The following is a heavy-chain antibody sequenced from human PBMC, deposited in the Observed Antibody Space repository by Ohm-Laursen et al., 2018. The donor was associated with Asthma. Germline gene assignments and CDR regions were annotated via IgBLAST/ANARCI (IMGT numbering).Heavy chain of an antibody. J-gene: IGHJ6*02. D-gene: IGHD3-22*01. Sequence: SLRLSCAASGFTFSSYTMHWVRQAPGKGLDYVSSMNGNGDTTHYADSVKGRFTISRDNSKNTLYLQMNILRAEDTAVYYCAKDLYYYDSSGYRHYYYYYGMDVWGQGTTVTVSS. CDR3: AKDLYYYDSSGYRHYYYYYGMDV. V-gene: IGHV3-64*04. CDR2: MNGNGDTT. CDR1: GFTFSSYT.